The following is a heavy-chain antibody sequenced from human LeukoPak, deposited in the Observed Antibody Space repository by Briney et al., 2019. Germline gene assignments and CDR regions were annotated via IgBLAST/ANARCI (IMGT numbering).Heavy chain of an antibody. V-gene: IGHV3-66*01. CDR3: AREYDSSGDGFDP. CDR2: IYSGGTT. Sequence: GGSLRLSCAASGFTVSSNYMSWVRQAPGKGLEWVSVIYSGGTTYYADSVKGRFTISRDNSKNTLYLQMNSLRAEDTAVYYCAREYDSSGDGFDPWGQGTLVTVSS. D-gene: IGHD3-22*01. CDR1: GFTVSSNY. J-gene: IGHJ5*02.